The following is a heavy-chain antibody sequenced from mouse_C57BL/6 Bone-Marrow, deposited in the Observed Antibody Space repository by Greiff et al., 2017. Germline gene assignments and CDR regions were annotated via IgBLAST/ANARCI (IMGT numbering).Heavy chain of an antibody. CDR3: ARDDDYYFDY. J-gene: IGHJ2*01. CDR1: GFTFSSYA. Sequence: EVKVVESGGGLVKPGGSLKLSCAASGFTFSSYAMSWVRQTPEKRLEWVATISDGGSYTYYPDNVKGRFTTSRDNAKNNLYLQMSHLKSEDTAMYYCARDDDYYFDYWGQGTTLTVSS. V-gene: IGHV5-4*01. CDR2: ISDGGSYT. D-gene: IGHD2-4*01.